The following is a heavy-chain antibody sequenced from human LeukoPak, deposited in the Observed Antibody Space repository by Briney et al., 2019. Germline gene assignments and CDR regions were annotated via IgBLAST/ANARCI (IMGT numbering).Heavy chain of an antibody. J-gene: IGHJ6*03. CDR1: GITFIKYS. CDR2: ISWNSGSI. Sequence: GGSLRLSCEASGITFIKYSMTWVRQAPGKGVEWVSGISWNSGSIGYADSVKGRFTISRDNAKNSLYLQMNSLRAEDTALYYCTCSGRYYYYMDVWGKGTTVTISS. D-gene: IGHD3-10*02. V-gene: IGHV3-9*01. CDR3: TCSGRYYYYMDV.